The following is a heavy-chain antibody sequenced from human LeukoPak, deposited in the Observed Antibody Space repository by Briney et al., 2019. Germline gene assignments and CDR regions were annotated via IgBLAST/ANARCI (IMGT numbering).Heavy chain of an antibody. CDR3: ARGTAFDI. CDR1: GDSVSSTNVG. Sequence: SQTLSLTCALSGDSVSSTNVGWNWIRQSPSSSLEWLGRTYYRSQFYNDYADSVKGRITITPDTSKNQFSLQLSSLTPDDTAVYYCARGTAFDIWGQGTMVTVSS. J-gene: IGHJ3*02. D-gene: IGHD1-14*01. CDR2: TYYRSQFYN. V-gene: IGHV6-1*01.